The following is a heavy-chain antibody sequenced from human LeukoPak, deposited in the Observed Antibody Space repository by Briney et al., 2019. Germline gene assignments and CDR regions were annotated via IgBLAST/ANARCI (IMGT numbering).Heavy chain of an antibody. D-gene: IGHD4-23*01. J-gene: IGHJ4*02. CDR2: INSDGSST. CDR1: GFTFSSYW. V-gene: IGHV3-74*01. CDR3: AANGGPFDF. Sequence: GGSLRLSCAASGFTFSSYWMHWVRQAPGKGLVWVSRINSDGSSTNYADSVKGRFSISRDNAKNSLYLQMNSLRAEDTAVYYCAANGGPFDFWGQGTLVTVSS.